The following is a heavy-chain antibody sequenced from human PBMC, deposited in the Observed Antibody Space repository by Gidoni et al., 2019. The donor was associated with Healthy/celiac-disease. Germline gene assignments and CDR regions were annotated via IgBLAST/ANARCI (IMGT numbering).Heavy chain of an antibody. CDR3: SRGRYGGRWIGSV. J-gene: IGHJ4*02. Sequence: VHLQQWGAGLLKPSETLSLTCAVYGASFSGYYWSWIRQPPGKGLEWIGEINHSGSTNYNPSLKSRGTISVDTSKNQFSLKLSSVNAADTAVYYCSRGRYGGRWIGSVWGQGTLVTVSS. D-gene: IGHD2-15*01. V-gene: IGHV4-34*01. CDR2: INHSGST. CDR1: GASFSGYY.